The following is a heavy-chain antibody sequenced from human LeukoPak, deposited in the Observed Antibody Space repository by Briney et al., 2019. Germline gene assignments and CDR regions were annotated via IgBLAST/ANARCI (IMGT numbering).Heavy chain of an antibody. V-gene: IGHV1-18*01. D-gene: IGHD2-15*01. CDR2: ISAYNGNT. Sequence: ASVKVSCKASGYTFTTYAINWVRQAPGQGLEWMGWISAYNGNTNYAQKFQGRVTITADKSTSTAYMELSSLRSEDTAVYYCARDRGGYYFDYWGQGTLVTVSS. J-gene: IGHJ4*02. CDR3: ARDRGGYYFDY. CDR1: GYTFTTYA.